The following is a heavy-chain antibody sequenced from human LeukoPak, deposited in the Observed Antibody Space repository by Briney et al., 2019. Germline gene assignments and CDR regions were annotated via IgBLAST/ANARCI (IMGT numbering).Heavy chain of an antibody. CDR2: IYYSGST. V-gene: IGHV4-39*07. D-gene: IGHD6-19*01. CDR1: GGSISSSSYY. CDR3: ARDLGRYSSGWYGD. Sequence: SETLSLTCTVSGGSISSSSYYWGWIRQPPGKGLEWIGSIYYSGSTYYNPSLKSRVTISVDTSKNQFSLKLSSVTAADTAVYYCARDLGRYSSGWYGDWGQGTLVTVSS. J-gene: IGHJ4*02.